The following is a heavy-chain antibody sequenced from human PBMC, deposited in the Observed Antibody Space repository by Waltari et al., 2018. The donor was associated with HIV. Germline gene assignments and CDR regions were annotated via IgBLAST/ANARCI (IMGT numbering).Heavy chain of an antibody. V-gene: IGHV3-33*01. CDR3: ARRGVLTYYYTMDV. D-gene: IGHD3-10*01. CDR1: GFTFSRYV. J-gene: IGHJ6*02. CDR2: IWYDGSNK. Sequence: QVQLVESGGGVVQPGRSLRLYCAASGFTFSRYVMHWVRQAPGKGLEWVAVIWYDGSNKYYADSVKGRFSISRDNSKNTLYLQMNSLRAEDTAVYFCARRGVLTYYYTMDVWGQGTTVTVSS.